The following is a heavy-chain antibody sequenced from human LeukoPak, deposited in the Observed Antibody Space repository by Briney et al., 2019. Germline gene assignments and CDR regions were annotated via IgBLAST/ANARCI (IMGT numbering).Heavy chain of an antibody. V-gene: IGHV3-48*02. CDR2: ITDSSTRK. J-gene: IGHJ2*01. D-gene: IGHD3-9*01. CDR1: GFTFGDYT. Sequence: PGRSLRLSCTTSGFTFGDYTMSWFRQAPGMGLEWVSDITDSSTRKHYADSVKGRFTISRDNAENSLSLQMNNLRDEDTAVYYCARGRLGRWFFDLWGRGTLVTVSS. CDR3: ARGRLGRWFFDL.